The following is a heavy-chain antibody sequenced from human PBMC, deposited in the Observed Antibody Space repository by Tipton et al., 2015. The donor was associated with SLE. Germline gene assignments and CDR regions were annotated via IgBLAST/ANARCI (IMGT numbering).Heavy chain of an antibody. D-gene: IGHD6-13*01. CDR2: ISSSGSTI. V-gene: IGHV3-48*03. CDR3: AREMLLYSSSWQGFDY. CDR1: GFTFSSYE. Sequence: SLRLSCAASGFTFSSYEMNWVRQAPGRGLEWVSYISSSGSTIYYADSVKGRFTISRDNAKNSLYLQMNSLRAEDTAVYYCAREMLLYSSSWQGFDYWGQGTLVTVSS. J-gene: IGHJ4*02.